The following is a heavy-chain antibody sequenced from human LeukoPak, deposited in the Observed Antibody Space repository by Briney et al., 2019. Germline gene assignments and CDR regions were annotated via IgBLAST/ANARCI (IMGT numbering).Heavy chain of an antibody. J-gene: IGHJ3*02. CDR3: AKGITMSHAFDI. V-gene: IGHV3-21*04. CDR2: ISSSSSYI. D-gene: IGHD3-22*01. CDR1: GFTFSSYS. Sequence: PGGSLRLSCAASGFTFSSYSMNWVRQAPGKGLEWVSSISSSSSYIYYADSVKGRFTISRDNAKNSLYLQMNSLRAEDTAVYYCAKGITMSHAFDIWGQGTMVTVSS.